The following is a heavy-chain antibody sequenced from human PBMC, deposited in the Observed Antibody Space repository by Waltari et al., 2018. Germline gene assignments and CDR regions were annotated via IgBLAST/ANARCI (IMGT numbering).Heavy chain of an antibody. D-gene: IGHD3-3*01. J-gene: IGHJ5*02. V-gene: IGHV4-38-2*02. CDR3: AREHRFLDA. Sequence: QVQLQESGPGLVKPSETLSLTCAVSGYSISSGYYWGWIRQPPGKGLEWIGSIYHSGSTYYNPSLKSRVTISVDTSKNQFSLKLSSVTAADTAVYYCAREHRFLDAWGQGTLVTVSS. CDR2: IYHSGST. CDR1: GYSISSGYY.